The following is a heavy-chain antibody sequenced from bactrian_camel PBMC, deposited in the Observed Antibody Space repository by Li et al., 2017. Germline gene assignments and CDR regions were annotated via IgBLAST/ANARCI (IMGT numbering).Heavy chain of an antibody. CDR2: IRGDGTP. D-gene: IGHD4*01. V-gene: IGHV3S53*01. CDR1: GYDYTPYC. J-gene: IGHJ4*01. Sequence: HVQLVESGGGSVQAGGSLTLSCVASGYDYTPYCLGRFRQRSGKEREGVATIRGDGTPTYADSVKGRFTISQDNAKRTMYLHMNSLKSEDTAVYSCAPHGRSYVDYNCRAGLGQGTQVTVS.